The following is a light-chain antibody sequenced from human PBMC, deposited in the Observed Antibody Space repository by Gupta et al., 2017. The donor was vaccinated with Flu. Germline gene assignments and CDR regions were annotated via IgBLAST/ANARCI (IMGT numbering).Light chain of an antibody. CDR2: AAS. J-gene: IGKJ3*01. Sequence: PSSLSASVGDRVTITCRASQSSSTYLKWYQQKPGKATKLLISAASSLQSGVPSRFSGSGSGTDFTLTISSLQPEDFATYYCQQSNCMPQTFGHGTKVDIK. V-gene: IGKV1-39*01. CDR1: QSSSTY. CDR3: QQSNCMPQT.